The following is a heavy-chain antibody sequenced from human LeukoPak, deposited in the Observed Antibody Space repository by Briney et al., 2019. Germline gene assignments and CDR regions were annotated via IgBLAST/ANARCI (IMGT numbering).Heavy chain of an antibody. V-gene: IGHV4-59*08. D-gene: IGHD4-17*01. CDR2: IYYSGST. CDR3: ARHPIYGDYFDY. CDR1: GGSISSYY. J-gene: IGHJ4*02. Sequence: PSETLSLTCTVSGGSISSYYWSWIRQPPGKGLEWIGYIYYSGSTNYNPSLKSRVTISVDTSKNQFSLKLSSVTAADTAVYYCARHPIYGDYFDYWGQGTLVTVSP.